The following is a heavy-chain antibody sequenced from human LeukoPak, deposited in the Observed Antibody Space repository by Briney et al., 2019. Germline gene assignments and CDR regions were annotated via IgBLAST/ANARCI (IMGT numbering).Heavy chain of an antibody. CDR2: IYYSGSS. D-gene: IGHD3-22*01. CDR1: GGSISSSSYY. J-gene: IGHJ4*02. Sequence: SETLSLTCTVSGGSISSSSYYWGWIRQPPGKGLEWIGSIYYSGSSDYNPSLKSRVTISVDTSKNQFSLKLSSVTAADTAVYYCARLGVGFGYRYYDSSGYSSFDYWGQGTLVTVSS. CDR3: ARLGVGFGYRYYDSSGYSSFDY. V-gene: IGHV4-39*01.